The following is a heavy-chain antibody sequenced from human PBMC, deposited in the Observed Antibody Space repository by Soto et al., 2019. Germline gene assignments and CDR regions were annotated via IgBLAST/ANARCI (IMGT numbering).Heavy chain of an antibody. CDR3: ARTTEKDGKEGLDY. D-gene: IGHD4-4*01. J-gene: IGHJ4*02. CDR1: GGSFRDHY. V-gene: IGHV4-59*11. CDR2: ISYSGYT. Sequence: SETLSLTCSVSGGSFRDHYWTWIRQPPGKGLEWIGYISYSGYTNYKPSLKSRLTMSVDMAKNQFSLKLNSLTAADTAVYYCARTTEKDGKEGLDYWGQGTLVTVSS.